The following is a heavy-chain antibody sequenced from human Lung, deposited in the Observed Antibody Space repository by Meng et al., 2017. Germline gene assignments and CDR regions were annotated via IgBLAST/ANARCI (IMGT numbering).Heavy chain of an antibody. CDR3: ARVERTYYDYVWGLGRFDP. CDR1: GGTFNSYC. D-gene: IGHD3-16*01. J-gene: IGHJ5*02. V-gene: IGHV1-69*01. Sequence: QVQLVASGEEVKRPGCSVKVSCKAPGGTFNSYCISWVRQAPGQGLEWMGGIIPDFGAPNHAQKFQGRVRITADESTTTAYMELSSLRSEDTAVYFCARVERTYYDYVWGLGRFDPWGQGTLVTVSS. CDR2: IIPDFGAP.